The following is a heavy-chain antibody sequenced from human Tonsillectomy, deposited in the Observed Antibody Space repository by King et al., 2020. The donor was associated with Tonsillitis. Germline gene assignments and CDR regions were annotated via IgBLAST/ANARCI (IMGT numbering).Heavy chain of an antibody. CDR2: IRTDGVTT. CDR3: VRGGEGDGGVLGGDSDY. Sequence: VQLVESGGGLVQPGGSLRLSCSTSGFTFTTYAMHWVRQAPGRGPEYVSAIRTDGVTTYYADSVKDRFTISRDNSKNTVYLHMGSLRDEDRAVYYCVRGGEGDGGVLGGDSDYWGQGTRVTVSS. D-gene: IGHD2-21*01. V-gene: IGHV3-64D*06. CDR1: GFTFTTYA. J-gene: IGHJ4*02.